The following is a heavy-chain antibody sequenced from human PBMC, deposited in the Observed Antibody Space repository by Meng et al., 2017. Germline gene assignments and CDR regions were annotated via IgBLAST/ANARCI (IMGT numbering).Heavy chain of an antibody. Sequence: ASVKVSCKASGGTFSSYAISWVRQAPGQGLEWMGWINPNSGGTNYAQKFQGRVTMTRDTSISTAYMELSRLRSDDTAVYYCARAVSSGWSRFAFDIWGQGTMVTVSS. D-gene: IGHD6-19*01. CDR2: INPNSGGT. V-gene: IGHV1-2*02. CDR3: ARAVSSGWSRFAFDI. J-gene: IGHJ3*02. CDR1: GGTFSSYA.